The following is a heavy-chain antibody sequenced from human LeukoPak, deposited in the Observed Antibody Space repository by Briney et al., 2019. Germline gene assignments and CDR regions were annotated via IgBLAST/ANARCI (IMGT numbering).Heavy chain of an antibody. J-gene: IGHJ6*02. CDR1: GFTFSSYA. Sequence: GGSLRLSCAASGFTFSSYAMSWVRQAPGKGLEWVSAISGSGGSTYYADSVKGRFTISRDNSKNTLYLQMNSLRAEDTAVYHCAKNMRLSDYYYYGMDVWGQGTTVTVSS. V-gene: IGHV3-23*01. D-gene: IGHD6-25*01. CDR2: ISGSGGST. CDR3: AKNMRLSDYYYYGMDV.